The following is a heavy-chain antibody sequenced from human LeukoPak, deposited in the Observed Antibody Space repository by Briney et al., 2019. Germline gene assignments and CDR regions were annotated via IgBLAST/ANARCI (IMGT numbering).Heavy chain of an antibody. D-gene: IGHD2-21*02. CDR1: GFTFGDYA. V-gene: IGHV3-49*04. CDR3: TRDSCGGDCYPDYFDY. J-gene: IGHJ4*02. CDR2: IRSKAYGGTT. Sequence: PGGSLRLSCTASGFTFGDYAMSWVRQAPGKGLEWVGFIRSKAYGGTTEYAASVRGRFTISRDDSKSIAYLQMNSLKIEDTAVYYCTRDSCGGDCYPDYFDYWGQGTLVTVSS.